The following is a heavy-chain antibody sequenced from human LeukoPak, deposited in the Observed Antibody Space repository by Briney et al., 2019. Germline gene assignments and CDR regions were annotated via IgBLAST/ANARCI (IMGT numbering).Heavy chain of an antibody. Sequence: KTSDPLSLTCTVSGRSISSYYWSWIRQPPGKGLEWIGYIYYSGSTNYNPSLKSRVTISVDTSKNQFSLKLSSVTAADTAVYYCASHGYDSSGYSNYYYYMDVWGKGTTVSV. CDR2: IYYSGST. D-gene: IGHD3-22*01. J-gene: IGHJ6*03. CDR3: ASHGYDSSGYSNYYYYMDV. CDR1: GRSISSYY. V-gene: IGHV4-59*08.